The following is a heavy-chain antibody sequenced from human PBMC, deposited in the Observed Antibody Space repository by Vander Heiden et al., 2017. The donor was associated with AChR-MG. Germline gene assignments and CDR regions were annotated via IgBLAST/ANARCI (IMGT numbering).Heavy chain of an antibody. CDR3: AKRKDYFDY. J-gene: IGHJ4*02. CDR2: ISGSGGST. V-gene: IGHV3-23*01. Sequence: EVQLLESGGGLVQPGGYLRFSCAASGFTFSGDAMSWVRQAPGKGLEWVSAISGSGGSTYYADSVKGRFTISRDNSKNTLYLQMNSLRAEDTAVYYCAKRKDYFDYWGQGTLVTVSS. CDR1: GFTFSGDA.